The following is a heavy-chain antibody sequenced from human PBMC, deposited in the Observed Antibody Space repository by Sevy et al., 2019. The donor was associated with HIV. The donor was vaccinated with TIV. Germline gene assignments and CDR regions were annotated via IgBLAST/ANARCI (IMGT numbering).Heavy chain of an antibody. Sequence: GGSQRLSCAASGFTFDDYAMHWVRQAPGKGLEWVSGINWDSGSVGYADSVKGRFTISRDNSENSLYLQMKSLRPEDTALYYCAKDRVGATRKSGFDIWGQGTMVTVSS. J-gene: IGHJ3*02. CDR3: AKDRVGATRKSGFDI. CDR1: GFTFDDYA. V-gene: IGHV3-9*01. CDR2: INWDSGSV. D-gene: IGHD1-26*01.